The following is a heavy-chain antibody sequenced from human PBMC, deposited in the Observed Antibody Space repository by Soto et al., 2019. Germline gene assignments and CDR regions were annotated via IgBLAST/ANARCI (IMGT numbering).Heavy chain of an antibody. CDR1: GDSVSSSRAA. J-gene: IGHJ4*02. D-gene: IGHD2-15*01. CDR2: TYYRSKWYD. CDR3: TSEGAASRDYGGNIDH. Sequence: PSQTLSLTCAISGDSVSSSRAAWNWIRQSPSRGLEWLGRTYYRSKWYDDYAVSVKGRISINPDTSKNQFSLHLSSVTPEDTAVYFCTSEGAASRDYGGNIDHWGRGTLVTVSS. V-gene: IGHV6-1*01.